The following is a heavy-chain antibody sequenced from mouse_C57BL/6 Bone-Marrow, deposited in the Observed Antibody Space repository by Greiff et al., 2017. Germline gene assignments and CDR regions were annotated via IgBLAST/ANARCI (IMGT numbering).Heavy chain of an antibody. CDR3: ARWWDYDEDY. Sequence: VQLQQPGAELVKPGASVKLSCKASGYTFTSYWMHWVKQRPGQGLEWIGMIHPNSGSTNYNEKFKSKATLTVAKSSSTAYMQLSSLTSEDSAVYYCARWWDYDEDYWGQGTTLTVSS. V-gene: IGHV1-64*01. D-gene: IGHD2-4*01. CDR2: IHPNSGST. J-gene: IGHJ2*01. CDR1: GYTFTSYW.